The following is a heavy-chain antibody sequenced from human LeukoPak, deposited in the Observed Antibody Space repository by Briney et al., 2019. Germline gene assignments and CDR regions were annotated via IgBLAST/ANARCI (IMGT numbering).Heavy chain of an antibody. CDR1: GFTFSSYE. D-gene: IGHD3-9*01. CDR3: ARAGDILTGYSIYFDY. J-gene: IGHJ4*02. CDR2: ISSSGSTI. V-gene: IGHV3-48*03. Sequence: GGSLRLSRAASGFTFSSYEMNWVRQAPGKGLEWVSYISSSGSTIYYADSVKGRFTISRDNAKNSLYLQMNSLRAEDTAVYYCARAGDILTGYSIYFDYWGQGTLVTVSS.